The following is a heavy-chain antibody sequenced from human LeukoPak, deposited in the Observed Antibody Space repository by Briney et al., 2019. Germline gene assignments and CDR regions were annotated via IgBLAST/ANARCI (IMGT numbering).Heavy chain of an antibody. CDR2: IYYTGST. CDR1: GGSISSSSYY. V-gene: IGHV4-39*02. D-gene: IGHD2-2*01. J-gene: IGHJ3*02. Sequence: PSETLSLTCTVSGGSISSSSYYWGWIRQPPGKGLEWIGSIYYTGSTYYNTSLKSRVTISVDTSKNHFSLKLSSVTAADTAVYYCARLFGGYCSSTSCYGDDAFDIWGQGTMVTVSS. CDR3: ARLFGGYCSSTSCYGDDAFDI.